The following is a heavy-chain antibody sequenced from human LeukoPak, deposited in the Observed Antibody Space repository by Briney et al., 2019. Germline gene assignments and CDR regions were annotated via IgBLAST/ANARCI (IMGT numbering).Heavy chain of an antibody. J-gene: IGHJ6*02. CDR3: ARDLTELEPNEYYYYYGMDV. D-gene: IGHD1-1*01. V-gene: IGHV3-66*01. CDR1: GFTVSSNY. CDR2: IYSGGST. Sequence: PGGSLRLSCAASGFTVSSNYMSWVRQAPGKGLEWVSVIYSGGSTYYADSVKGRFTISRDNSKNTLYLQMNSLRAEDTAVYYCARDLTELEPNEYYYYYGMDVWGPGTTVTVTS.